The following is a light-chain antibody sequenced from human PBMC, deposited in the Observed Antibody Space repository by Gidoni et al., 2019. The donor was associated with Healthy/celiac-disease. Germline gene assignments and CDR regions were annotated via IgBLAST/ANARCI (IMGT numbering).Light chain of an antibody. CDR2: KAS. J-gene: IGKJ1*01. Sequence: DIQMTQSPSTLSASVGDRVTITCRASQSISSWLAWYQQKPGKAPKLLIYKASSLESGVPSRFSGSGSGTEFTLTISSRHPDDFATYYCQQYNSYPWTFGQGTKVEIK. V-gene: IGKV1-5*03. CDR3: QQYNSYPWT. CDR1: QSISSW.